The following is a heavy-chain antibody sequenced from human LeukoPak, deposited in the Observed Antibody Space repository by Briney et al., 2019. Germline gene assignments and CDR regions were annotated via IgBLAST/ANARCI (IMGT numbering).Heavy chain of an antibody. V-gene: IGHV1-18*01. CDR2: ISAKNGDT. CDR3: ARGIRFLEWLLGWFDP. CDR1: NYTFITYD. Sequence: ASVKVSCKASNYTFITYDINWVRQAPGQGLEWMGWISAKNGDTNYSQKFQGRVTMTTDTSATTAYMELRSLRSDDTAVYYCARGIRFLEWLLGWFDPWGQGTLVTVSS. D-gene: IGHD3-3*01. J-gene: IGHJ5*02.